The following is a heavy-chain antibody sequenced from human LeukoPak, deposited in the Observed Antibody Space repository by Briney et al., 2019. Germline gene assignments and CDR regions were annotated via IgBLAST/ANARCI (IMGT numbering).Heavy chain of an antibody. CDR3: ARDLYQWLPSTRPRDYYYYMDV. J-gene: IGHJ6*03. CDR2: INANSGGT. CDR1: GYTFTGYY. V-gene: IGHV1-2*02. D-gene: IGHD6-19*01. Sequence: ASLKVSCKASGYTFTGYYIHWVRQAPGQGFECMGWINANSGGTNNAQKFQGRVTMTRDTSISTAYMELSRLRSDDTAVYYCARDLYQWLPSTRPRDYYYYMDVWGEGTTVTVSS.